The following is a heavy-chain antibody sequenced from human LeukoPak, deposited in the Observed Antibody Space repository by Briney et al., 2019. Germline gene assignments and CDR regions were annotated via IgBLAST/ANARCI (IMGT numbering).Heavy chain of an antibody. CDR1: GFTFSNYG. J-gene: IGHJ4*02. V-gene: IGHV3-30*02. CDR3: AKDSLRERIVGSTTRGVNDY. Sequence: PGGSLRLSCAASGFTFSNYGMHWVRQAPGKGLEWVAFIQYDGSNKYYADSVKGRFTISRDNSKNTLYLQMNSLRGEDTAVYYCAKDSLRERIVGSTTRGVNDYWGQGTLVTVSS. D-gene: IGHD1-26*01. CDR2: IQYDGSNK.